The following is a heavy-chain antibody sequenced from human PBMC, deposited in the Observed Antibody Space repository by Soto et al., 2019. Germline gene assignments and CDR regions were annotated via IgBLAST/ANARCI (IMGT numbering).Heavy chain of an antibody. D-gene: IGHD4-4*01. CDR1: GYSFTSYW. CDR2: IYPGDSDT. CDR3: ARHVRHGTTVSRIYYYYGMDV. Sequence: PGESLKISCKGSGYSFTSYWIGWVRQMPGKGLEWMGIIYPGDSDTRYSPSFQGQVTISADKSISTAYLQWSSLKASDTAMYYCARHVRHGTTVSRIYYYYGMDVWGQGTTVTVSS. J-gene: IGHJ6*02. V-gene: IGHV5-51*01.